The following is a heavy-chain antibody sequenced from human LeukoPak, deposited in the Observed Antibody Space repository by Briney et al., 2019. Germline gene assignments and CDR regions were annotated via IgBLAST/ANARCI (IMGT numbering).Heavy chain of an antibody. CDR3: TTRSVGSMDLDY. V-gene: IGHV3-15*07. J-gene: IGHJ4*02. CDR2: IKSKTDGGTT. D-gene: IGHD3-10*01. CDR1: EFTFSSYS. Sequence: PGGSLRLSCAASEFTFSSYSMNWVRQAPGKGLEWVGRIKSKTDGGTTDYAAPVKGRFTISRDDSKNTLYLQMNSLKTEDTAVYYCTTRSVGSMDLDYWGQGTLVTVSS.